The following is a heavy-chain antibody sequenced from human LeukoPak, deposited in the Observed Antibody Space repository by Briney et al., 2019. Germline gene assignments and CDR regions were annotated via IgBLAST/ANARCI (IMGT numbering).Heavy chain of an antibody. CDR3: GRDLGYDSSGYYY. CDR1: GDSFSTSY. V-gene: IGHV4-4*07. Sequence: PSETLSLTCAVSGDSFSTSYWTWIRQPAGKGLEWIGRIYTSGSTNYNPSLKSRVTMSIDPSKKQFSLKLSSVTAADTAVYYRGRDLGYDSSGYYYWGQGTLVTVSS. D-gene: IGHD3-22*01. CDR2: IYTSGST. J-gene: IGHJ4*02.